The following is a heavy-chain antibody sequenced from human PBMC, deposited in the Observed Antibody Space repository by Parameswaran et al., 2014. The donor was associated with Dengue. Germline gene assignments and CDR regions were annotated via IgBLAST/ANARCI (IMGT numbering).Heavy chain of an antibody. J-gene: IGHJ5*02. Sequence: VRQAPGKGLEWVGFIRSKTSGGTTEYAASVEGRFTISRDDSKSIAYLQMNSLKTEDTAVCYCTREWGNNGPWGQGTLVTVSS. CDR3: TREWGNNGP. D-gene: IGHD2-8*01. V-gene: IGHV3-49*02. CDR2: IRSKTSGGTT.